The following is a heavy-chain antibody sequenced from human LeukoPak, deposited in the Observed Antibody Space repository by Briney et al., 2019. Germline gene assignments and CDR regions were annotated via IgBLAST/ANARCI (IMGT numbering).Heavy chain of an antibody. J-gene: IGHJ4*02. CDR2: IYYSGTT. CDR1: GGSISSYY. D-gene: IGHD6-13*01. Sequence: ETLSLTCTVSGGSISSYYWSWIRQPPGKGLEWIGYIYYSGTTNYNPFLKSRVTISVDTSKNQFSLKLSSVTAADTAVYYCARGVYIAAAQYGYWGQGTLVTVSS. CDR3: ARGVYIAAAQYGY. V-gene: IGHV4-59*01.